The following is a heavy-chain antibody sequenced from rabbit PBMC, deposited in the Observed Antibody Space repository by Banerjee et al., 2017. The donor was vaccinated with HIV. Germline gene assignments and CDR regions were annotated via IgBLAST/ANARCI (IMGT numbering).Heavy chain of an antibody. Sequence: QEQLKETGGGLVQPGGSLTLSCKASGFDFSGFGIGWVRQAPGKGLEWIAYIYPDYGSTDYASWVNGRFTISLDNAQNTVFLQMHSLTAADTATYFCVKDYSGWGADLWGPGTLVTVS. J-gene: IGHJ6*01. V-gene: IGHV1S47*01. CDR2: IYPDYGST. CDR3: VKDYSGWGADL. CDR1: GFDFSGFG. D-gene: IGHD4-1*01.